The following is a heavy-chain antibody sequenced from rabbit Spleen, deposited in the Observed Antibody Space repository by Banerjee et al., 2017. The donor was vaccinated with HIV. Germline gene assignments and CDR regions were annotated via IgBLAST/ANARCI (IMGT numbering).Heavy chain of an antibody. Sequence: QSLEETGGGLVKPGASLTLTCTASRVSFSNYIFMCWGRQAPGKGLEWIGCIYSDSGITGYASWAKGRFTISRTSSTTVTLQMTSLTAADTATYVCGRDYTGYVVYDGALDLWGPGTLVTVS. J-gene: IGHJ4*01. V-gene: IGHV1S40*01. D-gene: IGHD7-1*01. CDR1: RVSFSNYIF. CDR2: IYSDSGIT. CDR3: GRDYTGYVVYDGALDL.